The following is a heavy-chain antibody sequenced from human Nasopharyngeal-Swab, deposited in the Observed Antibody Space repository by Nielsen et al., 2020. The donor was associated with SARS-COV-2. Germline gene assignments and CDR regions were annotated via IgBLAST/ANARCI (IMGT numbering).Heavy chain of an antibody. V-gene: IGHV1-69*04. CDR3: ARGDSYGASWYFDL. J-gene: IGHJ2*01. D-gene: IGHD5-18*01. CDR1: GGTFSSYA. CDR2: IIPILGIA. Sequence: SVKVSCKASGGTFSSYAISWVRQAPGQGLEWMGRIIPILGIANYAQKFQGRVTITADKSTSTAYMDLSSLRSEDTAVYYCARGDSYGASWYFDLWGRGTLVTVSS.